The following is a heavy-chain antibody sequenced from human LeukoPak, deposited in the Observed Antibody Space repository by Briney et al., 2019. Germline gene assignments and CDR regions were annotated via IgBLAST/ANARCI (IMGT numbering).Heavy chain of an antibody. Sequence: GESLKISCKGSGYSFTSYWIGWVRQMPGKGVVGMGRFYPGDFDTRYSPSFQGQVTTSADQSTNTAYLQWSSLSALDNAMYYCARPENWDAQQGGDAFDMWGEGTMVTVSS. CDR2: FYPGDFDT. CDR3: ARPENWDAQQGGDAFDM. V-gene: IGHV5-51*01. D-gene: IGHD1-1*01. J-gene: IGHJ3*02. CDR1: GYSFTSYW.